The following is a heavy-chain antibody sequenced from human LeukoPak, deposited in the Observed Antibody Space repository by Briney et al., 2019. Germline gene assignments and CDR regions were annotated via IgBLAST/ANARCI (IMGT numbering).Heavy chain of an antibody. J-gene: IGHJ4*02. CDR3: AKTLWFGEFLHFDY. Sequence: GGSLRLSCAASGFTFSSYSMNWVRQAPGKGLEWVSSISSSSSYIYYADSVKGRFTISRDNAKNSLYLQMNSLRAEDTAVYYCAKTLWFGEFLHFDYWGQGTLVTVSS. CDR1: GFTFSSYS. D-gene: IGHD3-10*01. CDR2: ISSSSSYI. V-gene: IGHV3-21*04.